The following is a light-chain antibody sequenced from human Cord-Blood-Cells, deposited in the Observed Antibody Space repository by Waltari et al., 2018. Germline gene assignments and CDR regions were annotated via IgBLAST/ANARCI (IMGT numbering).Light chain of an antibody. CDR3: SSYTSSSRV. Sequence: QSALTQPSSVSGSPGKPITISCTGTSSDAGGYNCVSWYQQHPGKAPKLMIYCVSNRPSGVTNRFSGSKSGNTASLTISGLQAEDEADYYCSSYTSSSRVFGGGTKLTVL. CDR2: CVS. V-gene: IGLV2-14*01. CDR1: SSDAGGYNC. J-gene: IGLJ3*02.